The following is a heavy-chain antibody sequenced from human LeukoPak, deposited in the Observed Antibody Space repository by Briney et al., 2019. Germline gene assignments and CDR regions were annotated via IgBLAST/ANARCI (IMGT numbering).Heavy chain of an antibody. Sequence: PGGSLRLSCAASGFTFSSYGMHWVRQAPGKGLEWVPVIWYDGSNKYYADSVKGRFTISRDNSKNTLYLQMNSLRAEDTAVYYCAREGGSGSYYNIYYFDYWGQGTLVTVSS. V-gene: IGHV3-33*01. CDR1: GFTFSSYG. J-gene: IGHJ4*02. CDR3: AREGGSGSYYNIYYFDY. CDR2: IWYDGSNK. D-gene: IGHD3-10*01.